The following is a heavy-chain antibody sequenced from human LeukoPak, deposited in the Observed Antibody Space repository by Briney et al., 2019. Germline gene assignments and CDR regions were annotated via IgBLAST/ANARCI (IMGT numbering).Heavy chain of an antibody. CDR2: IYYSGST. D-gene: IGHD3-22*01. CDR3: ARHVVGAPKSGASSGYFTRPYYFDY. J-gene: IGHJ4*02. V-gene: IGHV4-39*01. CDR1: GGSISSSSYY. Sequence: PSETLSLTCTVSGGSISSSSYYWGWIRQPPGKGLEWIGSIYYSGSTYYNPSLKSRVTISVDTSKNQFSLKLSSVTAADTAVYYYARHVVGAPKSGASSGYFTRPYYFDYWGQGTLVTVSS.